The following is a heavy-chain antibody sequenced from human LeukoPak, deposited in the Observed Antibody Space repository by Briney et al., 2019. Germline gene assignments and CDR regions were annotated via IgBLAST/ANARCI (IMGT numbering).Heavy chain of an antibody. CDR1: GFTFSSYW. V-gene: IGHV3-74*01. D-gene: IGHD3-10*01. CDR2: INTDGSST. Sequence: GGSLRLSCAASGFTFSSYWMHWVRQAPGKGLVWVSRINTDGSSTSYADSVKGRFTISRDNAKNSLYLQMNSLRPEDTAVYYCAGWQWFGYLFRYWGQGTLVTVSP. CDR3: AGWQWFGYLFRY. J-gene: IGHJ4*02.